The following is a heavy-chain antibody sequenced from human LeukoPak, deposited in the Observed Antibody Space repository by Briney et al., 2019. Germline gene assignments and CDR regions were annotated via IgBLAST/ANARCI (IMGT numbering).Heavy chain of an antibody. D-gene: IGHD3-3*01. CDR3: VKGSYDFWSGYYDY. V-gene: IGHV3-64D*09. CDR2: ISSNGGST. CDR1: GFTFSSYA. Sequence: PGGSLRLSCSASGFTFSSYAMHWVRQAPGKGLEYVSAISSNGGSTYYADSVKGRFTISGDNSKNTLYLQMSSLRAEDTAVYYCVKGSYDFWSGYYDYWGQGTLVTVSS. J-gene: IGHJ4*02.